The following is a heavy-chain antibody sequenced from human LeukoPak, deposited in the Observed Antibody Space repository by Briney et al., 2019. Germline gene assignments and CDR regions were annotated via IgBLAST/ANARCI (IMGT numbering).Heavy chain of an antibody. CDR3: ARDGTPIHSSGWVYMDV. J-gene: IGHJ6*04. Sequence: GGSLRLSCAASGFTFSSYEMNWVRQAPGKGLEGISYISASGTLTHYADSVEGRFTISGDNAKNSLYLQMNSLRAEDTAVYYCARDGTPIHSSGWVYMDVWGKGTTVTISS. CDR1: GFTFSSYE. CDR2: ISASGTLT. D-gene: IGHD6-25*01. V-gene: IGHV3-48*03.